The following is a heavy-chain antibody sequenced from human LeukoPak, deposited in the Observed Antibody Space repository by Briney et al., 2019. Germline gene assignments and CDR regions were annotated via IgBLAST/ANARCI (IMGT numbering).Heavy chain of an antibody. CDR1: GFIFSNYG. V-gene: IGHV3-23*01. Sequence: PGGSLRLSCAASGFIFSNYGMNWVRQAPGKGLEWVAAISASGSATSYADSVRGRFTISRDNSKSTTYLQMNSLRAEDTAVFYCAKDHSSQLWFRRRYYFDYWGQGTLVTVSS. J-gene: IGHJ4*02. D-gene: IGHD5-18*01. CDR3: AKDHSSQLWFRRRYYFDY. CDR2: ISASGSAT.